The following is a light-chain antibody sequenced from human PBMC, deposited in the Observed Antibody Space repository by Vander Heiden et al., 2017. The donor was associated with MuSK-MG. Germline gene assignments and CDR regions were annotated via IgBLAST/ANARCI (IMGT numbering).Light chain of an antibody. CDR3: AVSDDSLSGWV. Sequence: QSVLTQPPSVFGTPGQAVTNSCAGDTYNIGTNNVCCYHQFPGTAPKLLVKNNYQRPSGVPERFSGSKSGTSASLAITGLQSEDEAYYYCAVSDDSLSGWVFGGGTNVIV. J-gene: IGLJ3*02. CDR2: NNY. CDR1: TYNIGTNN. V-gene: IGLV1-44*01.